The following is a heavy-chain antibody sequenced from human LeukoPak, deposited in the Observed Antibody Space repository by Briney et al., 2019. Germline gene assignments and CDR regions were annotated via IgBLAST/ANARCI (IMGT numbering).Heavy chain of an antibody. Sequence: GASVELSCKASGYPFTSCGISWVRQARGQGLEWMRWISDYNGNTNYAQKLQGRVNMTTDTSTSTAYMELRSVRSDDTALNYCARDPGPYYYGSGSDVWGKGTTVTVSS. D-gene: IGHD3-10*01. CDR3: ARDPGPYYYGSGSDV. CDR2: ISDYNGNT. V-gene: IGHV1-18*01. CDR1: GYPFTSCG. J-gene: IGHJ6*04.